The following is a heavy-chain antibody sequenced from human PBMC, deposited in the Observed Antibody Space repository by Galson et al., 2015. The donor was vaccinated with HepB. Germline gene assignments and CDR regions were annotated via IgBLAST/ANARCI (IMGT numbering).Heavy chain of an antibody. D-gene: IGHD2-15*01. CDR2: INNDGSST. J-gene: IGHJ4*02. Sequence: SLRLSCAASGFSFSTYWMHWVRQAPGKGLVWVSHINNDGSSTNYADSVMGRFTISRDNAKNTLYLQMNSLRAEDTAVYYCARDLGTQVVVAATGVDYWGQGTLVTVSS. CDR3: ARDLGTQVVVAATGVDY. V-gene: IGHV3-74*01. CDR1: GFSFSTYW.